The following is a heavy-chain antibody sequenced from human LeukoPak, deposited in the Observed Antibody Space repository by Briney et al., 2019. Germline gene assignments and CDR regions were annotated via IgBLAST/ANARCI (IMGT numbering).Heavy chain of an antibody. CDR1: GYTFTSFY. Sequence: SVKVSCKASGYTFTSFYIHWVRQAPGQGLEWMGIINPSGGSTSYAQKFQGRVTMTRDMSTSTVYMELSSLRSEDTAVYYCARNWNYEGALDCWGQGTLVTVSS. V-gene: IGHV1-46*01. D-gene: IGHD1-7*01. J-gene: IGHJ4*02. CDR2: INPSGGST. CDR3: ARNWNYEGALDC.